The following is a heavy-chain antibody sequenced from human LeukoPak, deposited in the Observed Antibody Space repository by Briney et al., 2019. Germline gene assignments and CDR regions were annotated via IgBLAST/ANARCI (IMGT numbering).Heavy chain of an antibody. CDR2: IWSDGGNT. CDR3: TRDVGSSSWHALDI. Sequence: PGMSLRLSCAASGFTFSSYGMHWVRQAPGKGLEWVAMIWSDGGNTHYGDSVKGRFTISRDDSKNTVYLQMSSLTAEDTALYYCTRDVGSSSWHALDIWGQGTMVTVSS. D-gene: IGHD6-13*01. J-gene: IGHJ3*02. CDR1: GFTFSSYG. V-gene: IGHV3-33*01.